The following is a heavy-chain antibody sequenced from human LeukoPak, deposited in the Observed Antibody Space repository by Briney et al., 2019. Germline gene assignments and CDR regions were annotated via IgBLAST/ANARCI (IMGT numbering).Heavy chain of an antibody. D-gene: IGHD6-6*01. V-gene: IGHV4-31*03. CDR2: IYYSGST. CDR3: ARDKGSSSGYNWFDP. J-gene: IGHJ5*02. Sequence: PSETLSLTCTVSGGSISSGGYYWSWIRQHPGKGLEWIGYIYYSGSTYYNPSLKSRVTISVDTSKNQFSLKLSSVTAADTAVYYCARDKGSSSGYNWFDPWGQGTLVTVSS. CDR1: GGSISSGGYY.